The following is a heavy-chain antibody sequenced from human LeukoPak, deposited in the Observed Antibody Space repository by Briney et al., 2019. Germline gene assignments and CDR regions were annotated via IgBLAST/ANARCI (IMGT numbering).Heavy chain of an antibody. CDR1: GFTFSSYA. J-gene: IGHJ4*02. V-gene: IGHV3-23*01. CDR2: ISGSGGST. Sequence: HPGGSLRLSCAASGFTFSSYAMSWVRQAPGKGLEWVSAISGSGGSTYYADSVKGRFTISRDNAKNSLYLQMNSLRAEDTALYYCAKDRHFDYWGQGTLVTVSS. CDR3: AKDRHFDY.